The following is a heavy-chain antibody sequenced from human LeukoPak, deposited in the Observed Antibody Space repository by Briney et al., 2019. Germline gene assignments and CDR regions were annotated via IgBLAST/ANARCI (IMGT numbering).Heavy chain of an antibody. CDR1: GGSISSGDYY. Sequence: SETLSLTCTVSGGSISSGDYYWSWIRQPPGKGPEWIGYIYYSGSTYCNPSLKSRVTISVDTSKNQFSLKLSSVTAADTAVYYCAREGYYDSSGYHQAIDYWGQGTLVTVSS. D-gene: IGHD3-22*01. J-gene: IGHJ4*02. V-gene: IGHV4-30-4*01. CDR2: IYYSGST. CDR3: AREGYYDSSGYHQAIDY.